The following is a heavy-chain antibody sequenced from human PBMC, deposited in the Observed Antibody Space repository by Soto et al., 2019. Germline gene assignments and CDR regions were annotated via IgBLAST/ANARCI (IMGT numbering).Heavy chain of an antibody. Sequence: ASVKVSCKASGYTFTSYDINWVRQATGQGLEWMGWMNPNSGNTGYAQKFQGRVTMTRNTSISRAYMELSSLRSEDTAVSYCARGLGYTLGFGSGSYYSYYYYGMDVWGQGTTVTVSS. CDR1: GYTFTSYD. CDR3: ARGLGYTLGFGSGSYYSYYYYGMDV. J-gene: IGHJ6*02. D-gene: IGHD3-10*01. CDR2: MNPNSGNT. V-gene: IGHV1-8*01.